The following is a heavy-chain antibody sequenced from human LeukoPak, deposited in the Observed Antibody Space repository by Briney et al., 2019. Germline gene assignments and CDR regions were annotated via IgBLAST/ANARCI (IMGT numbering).Heavy chain of an antibody. Sequence: SETLSLTCTVSGGSISSSSYYWSWIRQPPGKGLEWIGYIYYSGSTNYNPSLESRVTISVGTSKNQFSLKLSSVTAADTAVYYCANSFSGDGYNQPLYYWGQGTLVTVSS. CDR3: ANSFSGDGYNQPLYY. V-gene: IGHV4-61*01. J-gene: IGHJ4*02. CDR2: IYYSGST. CDR1: GGSISSSSYY. D-gene: IGHD5-24*01.